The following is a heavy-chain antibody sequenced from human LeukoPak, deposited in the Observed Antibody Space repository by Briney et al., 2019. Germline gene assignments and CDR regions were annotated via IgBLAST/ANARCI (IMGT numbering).Heavy chain of an antibody. J-gene: IGHJ4*02. D-gene: IGHD2-2*01. CDR1: GFTVSSNY. CDR3: AKGPLRGTAAAIDY. Sequence: GGSLRLSCAASGFTVSSNYMTWVRQAPGKGLEWVSVIYNGGSTYYADSVKGRFTISRDISTDTLWLQMDSLRTEDTAVYYCAKGPLRGTAAAIDYWGQGTLVTVSS. CDR2: IYNGGST. V-gene: IGHV3-53*05.